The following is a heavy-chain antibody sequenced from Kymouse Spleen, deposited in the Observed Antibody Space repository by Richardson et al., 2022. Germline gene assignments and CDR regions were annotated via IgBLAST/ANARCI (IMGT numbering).Heavy chain of an antibody. V-gene: IGHV3-9*01. CDR3: AKEYNSDYFDY. J-gene: IGHJ4*02. D-gene: IGHD1-20*01,IGHD1-7*01. Sequence: EVQLVESGGGLVQPGRSLRLSCAASGFTFDDYAMHWVRQAPGKGLEWVSGISWNSGSIGYADSVKGRFTISRDNAKNSLYLQMNSLRAEDTALYYCAKEYNSDYFDYWGQGTLVTVSS. CDR1: GFTFDDYA. CDR2: ISWNSGSI.